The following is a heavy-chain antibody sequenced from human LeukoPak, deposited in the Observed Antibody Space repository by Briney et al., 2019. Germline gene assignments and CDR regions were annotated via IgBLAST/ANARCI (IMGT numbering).Heavy chain of an antibody. D-gene: IGHD6-6*01. CDR2: ISGSGGST. Sequence: PGGSLRLSCAASGFTFSSYAMSWVRQAPGKGLEWVSAISGSGGSTYYADSVKGRFTISRDNSKNTLYLQMNSLRAEDTAVYYCAKDYSSSLGGAGDAFDIWGQGTMVTVSS. CDR3: AKDYSSSLGGAGDAFDI. J-gene: IGHJ3*02. CDR1: GFTFSSYA. V-gene: IGHV3-23*01.